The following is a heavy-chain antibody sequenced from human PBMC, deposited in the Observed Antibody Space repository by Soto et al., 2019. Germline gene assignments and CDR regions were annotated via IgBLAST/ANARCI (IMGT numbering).Heavy chain of an antibody. J-gene: IGHJ3*02. CDR2: INPSGGDT. CDR3: ARVNHDNYRDAFDI. Sequence: ASVKVSCKPSGYTFTSYYIHWVRQAPGQGLEWMGTINPSGGDTTYAQKFQGRVTMTRDTSTSTVYMELSSLRPEDTAVYYCARVNHDNYRDAFDIWGQGTMVTVS. D-gene: IGHD4-4*01. CDR1: GYTFTSYY. V-gene: IGHV1-46*01.